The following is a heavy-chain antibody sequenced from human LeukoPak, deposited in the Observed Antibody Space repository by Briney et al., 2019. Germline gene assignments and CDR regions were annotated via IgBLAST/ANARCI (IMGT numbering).Heavy chain of an antibody. J-gene: IGHJ3*02. V-gene: IGHV3-21*01. Sequence: GGSLRLSCAASGFIFSSYSMNWVRQAPGKGLEWVSSISSSSSYIYYADSVKGRFTISRDNAKNSLYLQMNSLRAEDTAVYYCASAKYDILTGYSDAFDIWGQGTMVTVSS. D-gene: IGHD3-9*01. CDR3: ASAKYDILTGYSDAFDI. CDR1: GFIFSSYS. CDR2: ISSSSSYI.